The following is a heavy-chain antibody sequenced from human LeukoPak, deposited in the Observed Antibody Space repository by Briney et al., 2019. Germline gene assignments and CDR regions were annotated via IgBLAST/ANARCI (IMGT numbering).Heavy chain of an antibody. CDR1: GYTLTELS. J-gene: IGHJ4*02. Sequence: ASVKVSCKVSGYTLTELSMHWVRQAPGKGLEWMGGFDPEDGETIYAQKFQGRVTMTEDTSTDTAYMELSSLRSEDTAVYYCARLGWGAYYFDYWGQGTLVTVSS. D-gene: IGHD3-16*01. V-gene: IGHV1-24*01. CDR2: FDPEDGET. CDR3: ARLGWGAYYFDY.